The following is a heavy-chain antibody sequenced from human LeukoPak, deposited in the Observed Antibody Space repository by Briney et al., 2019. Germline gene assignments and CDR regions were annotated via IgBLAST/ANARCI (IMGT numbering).Heavy chain of an antibody. J-gene: IGHJ4*02. Sequence: ASVKVSCKASGYTFTSYGISWVRQAPGQGLEWMGWISAYNGNTNYAQKLQGRVTMTTDTSTSTAYMELRSLRSDDTAVYYCARGVEYSGTVTTFDYWGQGTLVTVSS. D-gene: IGHD4-17*01. V-gene: IGHV1-18*01. CDR3: ARGVEYSGTVTTFDY. CDR1: GYTFTSYG. CDR2: ISAYNGNT.